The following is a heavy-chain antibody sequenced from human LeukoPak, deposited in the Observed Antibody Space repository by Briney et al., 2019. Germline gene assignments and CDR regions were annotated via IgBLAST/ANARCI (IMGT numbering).Heavy chain of an antibody. CDR2: IGIRGDT. V-gene: IGHV3-13*01. CDR3: ARDGYTVTTTRGLDS. D-gene: IGHD4-17*01. J-gene: IGHJ4*02. Sequence: GGSLRLSCAASGFTFIDYDMHWVRQVIGKGLEWVSAIGIRGDTHYSGSVKGRFTISRDNSKNTLYLQMNSLRGEDTAVYYCARDGYTVTTTRGLDSWGQGTLVTVSS. CDR1: GFTFIDYD.